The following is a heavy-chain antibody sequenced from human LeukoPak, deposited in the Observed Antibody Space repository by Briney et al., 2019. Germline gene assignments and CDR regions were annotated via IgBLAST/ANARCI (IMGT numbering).Heavy chain of an antibody. V-gene: IGHV4-34*01. Sequence: SGTLSLTCAVYGGSFSGYYWSWIRQPPGKGLEWIGEINHSGSTNYNPSLKSRVTISVDTSKNQFSLKLSSVTAADTAVYYCARGRRLQLATMKYNWFDPWGQGTLVTVSS. J-gene: IGHJ5*02. CDR2: INHSGST. CDR1: GGSFSGYY. D-gene: IGHD5-24*01. CDR3: ARGRRLQLATMKYNWFDP.